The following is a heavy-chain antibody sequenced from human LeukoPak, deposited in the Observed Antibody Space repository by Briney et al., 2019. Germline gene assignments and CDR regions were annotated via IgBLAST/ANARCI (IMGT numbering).Heavy chain of an antibody. J-gene: IGHJ4*02. CDR1: GYTFTSYA. CDR2: INAGNGNT. D-gene: IGHD3-10*01. V-gene: IGHV1-3*01. Sequence: GASVKVSCKASGYTFTSYAMHWVCQAPGQRLEWMGWINAGNGNTKYSQKFQGRVTITRDTSASTAYMELSSLRSEGTAVYYCARVMVRGVFHPGYWGQGTLVTVSS. CDR3: ARVMVRGVFHPGY.